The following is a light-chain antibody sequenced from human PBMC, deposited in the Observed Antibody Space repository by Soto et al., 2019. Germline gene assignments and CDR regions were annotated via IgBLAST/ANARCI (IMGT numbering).Light chain of an antibody. Sequence: ESVLTHSPGTLSFSPGERAALSCRASQSLSSSYLAWHQQKPGQAPRLVIYGEFSRATGIPERFSGSGSGTELTITISRLEPEDFAVYYCQQYGSLITFGQGTRLEIK. J-gene: IGKJ5*01. CDR2: GEF. CDR1: QSLSSSY. CDR3: QQYGSLIT. V-gene: IGKV3-20*01.